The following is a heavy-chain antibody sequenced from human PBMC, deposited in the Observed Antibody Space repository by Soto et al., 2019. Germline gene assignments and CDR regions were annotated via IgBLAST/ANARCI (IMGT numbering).Heavy chain of an antibody. CDR1: GGSISSGGYS. CDR3: ARAEGYGDYDYFDY. J-gene: IGHJ4*02. V-gene: IGHV4-30-2*01. CDR2: IYHSGST. Sequence: QLQLQESGSGLVKPSQTLSLTCAVSGGSISSGGYSWSWIRQPPGKGLEWIGYIYHSGSTYYNPSLKSRVTISVDRPKNQFSLKLSSVTAADTAVYYCARAEGYGDYDYFDYWGQGTLVTVSS. D-gene: IGHD4-17*01.